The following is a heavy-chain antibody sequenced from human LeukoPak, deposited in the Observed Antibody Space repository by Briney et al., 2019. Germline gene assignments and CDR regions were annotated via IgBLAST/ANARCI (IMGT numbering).Heavy chain of an antibody. D-gene: IGHD3-22*01. CDR3: ARDTLYYYDSSGYDY. V-gene: IGHV3-7*01. J-gene: IGHJ4*02. Sequence: PGGSLRLSCAASGFTFSSYWMSWVRQAPGKGLEGVANIKQDGSEKYYVDSVKGRFTISRDNAKNPLYLQMNSLRAEDTAVYYCARDTLYYYDSSGYDYWGQGTLVTVSS. CDR2: IKQDGSEK. CDR1: GFTFSSYW.